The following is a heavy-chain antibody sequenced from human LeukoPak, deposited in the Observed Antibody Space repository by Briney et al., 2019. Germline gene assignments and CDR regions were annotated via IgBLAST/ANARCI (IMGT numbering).Heavy chain of an antibody. CDR2: ITSSSNYI. J-gene: IGHJ4*02. CDR3: ARDLRL. V-gene: IGHV3-21*01. CDR1: GFTFSSFS. Sequence: PGGSLRLSCAASGFTFSSFSMNWVRQAPEKGLEWVSSITSSSNYIYYASSVRGRFTISRDNAKNSLYLQMNSLRAEDTAVYYCARDLRLWGQGTLVTVSS.